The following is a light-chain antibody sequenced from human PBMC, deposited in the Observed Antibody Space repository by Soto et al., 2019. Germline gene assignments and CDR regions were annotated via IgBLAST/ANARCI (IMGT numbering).Light chain of an antibody. V-gene: IGLV2-14*01. CDR2: EVI. CDR1: STDIGNYDY. CDR3: CSHSRSSRNV. Sequence: QPALTPPASVPASPGQSITLSCTGTSTDIGNYDYVSWYPQYPGKAPKLMLYEVIKRPSGVSNSFSGSKSGNTASLTISRLQAEDEADYHCCSHSRSSRNVFGTGSKVIVL. J-gene: IGLJ1*01.